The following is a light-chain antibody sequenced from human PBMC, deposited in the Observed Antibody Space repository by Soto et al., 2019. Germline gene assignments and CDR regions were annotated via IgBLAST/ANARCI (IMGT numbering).Light chain of an antibody. J-gene: IGKJ2*01. Sequence: DIQMTQSPSTLSASVGDRVTITCRASQSINSWLAWYQQKSGKAPKLLIYHASNLESGVPSRFSGSGSGTEFTLTISSLQPEDFATFYCQQLNSYPRTFGQGTKLEIK. CDR2: HAS. CDR1: QSINSW. V-gene: IGKV1-5*01. CDR3: QQLNSYPRT.